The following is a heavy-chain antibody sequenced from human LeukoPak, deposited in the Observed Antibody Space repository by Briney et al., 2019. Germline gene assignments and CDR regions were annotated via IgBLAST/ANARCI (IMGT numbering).Heavy chain of an antibody. CDR3: AKALGATRVDYYFDY. D-gene: IGHD1-26*01. V-gene: IGHV3-23*01. Sequence: GGSLRLSCAASGFTFSSYGISWVRQAPGKGLEWVSAISGSGGSTYYADSVKGRFTISRDNSKNTLYLQMNSLRAEDTAVYYCAKALGATRVDYYFDYWGQGTLVTVSS. CDR1: GFTFSSYG. CDR2: ISGSGGST. J-gene: IGHJ4*02.